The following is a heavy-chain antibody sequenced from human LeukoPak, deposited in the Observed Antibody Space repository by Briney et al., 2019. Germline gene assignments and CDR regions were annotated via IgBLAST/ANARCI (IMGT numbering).Heavy chain of an antibody. Sequence: ASVKVSCKASGYTFTSYGISWVRQAPGQGLEWMGWISVYNGNTNYEQKLQGRVTMTTDTSTSTAYMELRSLRSDDTAVYYCARDSVPSAPVLHYYDSSGYCPVPFDYWGQGTLVTVSS. V-gene: IGHV1-18*01. CDR3: ARDSVPSAPVLHYYDSSGYCPVPFDY. D-gene: IGHD3-22*01. CDR2: ISVYNGNT. CDR1: GYTFTSYG. J-gene: IGHJ4*02.